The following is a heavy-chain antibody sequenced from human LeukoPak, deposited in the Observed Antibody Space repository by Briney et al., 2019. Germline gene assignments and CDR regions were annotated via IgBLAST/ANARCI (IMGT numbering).Heavy chain of an antibody. CDR3: AKVRNTSGWLSFDY. J-gene: IGHJ4*02. Sequence: GGSLRLPCAASGFPFSNHAMSWVRQAPGKGLEWVSSISGGSVSTYYAESVKGRFTISRDNSKNTLYLQMHGLRAEDTAIYYCAKVRNTSGWLSFDYWGQGTLVTVSS. V-gene: IGHV3-23*01. CDR2: ISGGSVST. CDR1: GFPFSNHA. D-gene: IGHD6-19*01.